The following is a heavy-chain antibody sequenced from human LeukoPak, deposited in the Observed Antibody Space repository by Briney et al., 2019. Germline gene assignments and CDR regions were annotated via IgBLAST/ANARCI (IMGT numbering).Heavy chain of an antibody. J-gene: IGHJ5*02. Sequence: PSETLSLTCTVSGGSISSYYWSWIRQPPGKGLEWSGEINHSGSTNYNPSLKSRVTISVDTSKNQFSLKLSSVTAADTAVYYCARVSQLSYYGSGSYYTPYTSWFDPWGQGTLVTVSS. CDR1: GGSISSYY. CDR2: INHSGST. D-gene: IGHD3-10*01. CDR3: ARVSQLSYYGSGSYYTPYTSWFDP. V-gene: IGHV4-34*01.